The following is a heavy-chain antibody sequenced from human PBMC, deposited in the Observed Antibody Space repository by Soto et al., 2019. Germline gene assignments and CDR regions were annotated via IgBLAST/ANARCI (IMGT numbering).Heavy chain of an antibody. CDR3: ARSFTMPRRGWVAFDY. V-gene: IGHV1-69*01. J-gene: IGHJ4*02. CDR2: IVPIDGST. Sequence: QVQLVQSGAEVKKPGSSVNISCTTSGGTISSFGMNWVRQAPGQGLEWMGGIVPIDGSTKYAEKFQGRVTITADPPTKTVYMYVGSLRSEGTAVYYCARSFTMPRRGWVAFDYWGQGTLLTFPP. D-gene: IGHD3-3*01. CDR1: GGTISSFG.